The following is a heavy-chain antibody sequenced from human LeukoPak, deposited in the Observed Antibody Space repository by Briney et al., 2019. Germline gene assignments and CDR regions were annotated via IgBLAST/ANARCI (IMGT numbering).Heavy chain of an antibody. CDR3: ARALRLWGGNSGITFDI. CDR2: IYNSGRT. CDR1: GGSISSYY. D-gene: IGHD4-23*01. Sequence: CETLPETLTVSGGSISSYYCRWIRQPPGKGLEWIGYIYNSGRTNYNHSLKSRVTISEDMSNNQFSLKLSSVTAADTAVYYCARALRLWGGNSGITFDIWGQG. V-gene: IGHV4-59*01. J-gene: IGHJ3*02.